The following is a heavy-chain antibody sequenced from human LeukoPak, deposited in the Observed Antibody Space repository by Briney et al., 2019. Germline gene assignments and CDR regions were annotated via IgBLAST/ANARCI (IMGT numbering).Heavy chain of an antibody. V-gene: IGHV3-23*01. CDR2: VSAGGSGT. Sequence: GGSLRLSCAASGFTFSSHAMSWVRQAPGKGLEWVSSVSAGGSGTYYADSVKGRFTISRDNSKNTLYLQMNSLRAEDTAVYYCAKAATFDPAAIGSRFDYWGQGTLVIASS. J-gene: IGHJ4*02. D-gene: IGHD2-2*02. CDR1: GFTFSSHA. CDR3: AKAATFDPAAIGSRFDY.